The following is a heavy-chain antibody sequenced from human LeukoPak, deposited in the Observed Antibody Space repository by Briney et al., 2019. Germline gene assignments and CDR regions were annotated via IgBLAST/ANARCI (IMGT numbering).Heavy chain of an antibody. CDR1: GFTFSSYV. D-gene: IGHD5-24*01. CDR2: ISYDGSNK. V-gene: IGHV3-30*04. CDR3: ARDRDGYRDY. J-gene: IGHJ4*02. Sequence: GSLRLSCAASGFTFSSYVMYWVRQAPGKGLEWVAIISYDGSNKYYADSVKGRFTISRDNSKNTLYLQMNSLRVEDTAVYYCARDRDGYRDYWGQGILVTVSS.